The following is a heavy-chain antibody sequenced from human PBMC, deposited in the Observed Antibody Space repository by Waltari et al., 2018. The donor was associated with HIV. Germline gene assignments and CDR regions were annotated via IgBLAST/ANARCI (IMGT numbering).Heavy chain of an antibody. Sequence: QVQLVQSGAEVKQPGASVRDSCQTSGYDFSTFDINWVRQAAGQGLEWMGWMSPNSGKTGYAQRFKGRVSMTRDTSIDTAYMELSSLTSHDTAVYYCAKSRPGAVFGDNWGQGTLVAVSS. V-gene: IGHV1-8*01. CDR3: AKSRPGAVFGDN. J-gene: IGHJ4*02. D-gene: IGHD3-3*01. CDR2: MSPNSGKT. CDR1: GYDFSTFD.